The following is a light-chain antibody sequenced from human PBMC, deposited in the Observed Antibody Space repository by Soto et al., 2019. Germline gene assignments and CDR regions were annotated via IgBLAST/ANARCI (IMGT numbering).Light chain of an antibody. CDR1: QSISSW. Sequence: DIQMTQSPSTLSASVGDRVTITCRASQSISSWLAWYQQKPGKAPKRLIYKASTLESGIPSRFSGGGSGTEFTLTISSLQPDDFATYYCQQYDFFSLTFGGGTKVEVK. V-gene: IGKV1-5*03. J-gene: IGKJ4*01. CDR2: KAS. CDR3: QQYDFFSLT.